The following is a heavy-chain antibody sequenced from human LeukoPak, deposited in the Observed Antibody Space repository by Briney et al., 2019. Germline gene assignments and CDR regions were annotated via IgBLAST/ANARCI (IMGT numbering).Heavy chain of an antibody. D-gene: IGHD3-22*01. CDR3: ARDYYDSSGYYYYGMDV. CDR2: IYYSGST. CDR1: GSSISSYY. Sequence: PSETLSLTCTVSGSSISSYYWSWIRQPPGKGLEWIGYIYYSGSTNYNPSLKSRVTISVDTSKNQFSLKLSSVTAADTAVYYCARDYYDSSGYYYYGMDVWGQGTTVTVSS. V-gene: IGHV4-59*01. J-gene: IGHJ6*02.